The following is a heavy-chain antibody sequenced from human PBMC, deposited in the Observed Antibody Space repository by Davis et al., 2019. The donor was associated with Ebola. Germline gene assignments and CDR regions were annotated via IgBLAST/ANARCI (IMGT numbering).Heavy chain of an antibody. J-gene: IGHJ5*02. V-gene: IGHV1-18*04. Sequence: AASVKVSCKASGYTFTSYGISWVRQAPGQGLEWMGWISAHNGNTNYAQKLQGRVTMTTDTSTSTAYMELRSLRSDDTAVYYCARASRPAPLFDPWGQGTLVTVSS. CDR2: ISAHNGNT. D-gene: IGHD6-6*01. CDR1: GYTFTSYG. CDR3: ARASRPAPLFDP.